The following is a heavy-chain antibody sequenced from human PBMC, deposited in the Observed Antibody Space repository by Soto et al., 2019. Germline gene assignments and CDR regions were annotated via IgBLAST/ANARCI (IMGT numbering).Heavy chain of an antibody. V-gene: IGHV3-48*03. D-gene: IGHD3-10*01. J-gene: IGHJ6*02. CDR2: ISSSGSTI. Sequence: PGGSMRLSCAASGFTFSSYEMNWVRQAPGKGLEWVSYISSSGSTIYYADSVKGRFTISRDNAKNSLYLQMYSLRAEDTAVYYCARGRGGPGGMDVWGQGTTVTVSS. CDR1: GFTFSSYE. CDR3: ARGRGGPGGMDV.